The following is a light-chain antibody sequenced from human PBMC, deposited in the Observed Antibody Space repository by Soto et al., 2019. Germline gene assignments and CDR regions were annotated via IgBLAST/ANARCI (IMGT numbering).Light chain of an antibody. Sequence: DIQVTQSPSSLSASVGDRVTITSRASQSISRYLNWYRQKPGRAPNLLIYAASNLQSGVPSRFSGSGSGTDFTLTISSLQPGDFATYYCQQSYSAPWTFGKGTKVEIK. J-gene: IGKJ1*01. CDR2: AAS. V-gene: IGKV1-39*01. CDR1: QSISRY. CDR3: QQSYSAPWT.